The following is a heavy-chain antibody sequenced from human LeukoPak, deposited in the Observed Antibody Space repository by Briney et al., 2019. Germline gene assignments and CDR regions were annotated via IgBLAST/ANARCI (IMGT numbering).Heavy chain of an antibody. CDR3: ARDRVAGVPSYYYYYMDV. V-gene: IGHV4-38-2*02. D-gene: IGHD3-10*01. Sequence: SAPLSLTCPVSGSSISSGYYWGWIRQPPGTGLEWLGSIYHSGSTYYNPPLKSRVTISVDTSKNQFSLILSSVTAADTAVYYCARDRVAGVPSYYYYYMDVWGKGTTVTVSS. J-gene: IGHJ6*03. CDR1: GSSISSGYY. CDR2: IYHSGST.